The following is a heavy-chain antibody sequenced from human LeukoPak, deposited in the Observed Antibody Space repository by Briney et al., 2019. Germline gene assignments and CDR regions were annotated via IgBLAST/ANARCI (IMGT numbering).Heavy chain of an antibody. Sequence: SVKVSCKASGYTFSNFGINWVRQAPGQGLEWMGWISGNNDNPNYGQKFQGRFTVTSDSSTRTAYMELKRLRSDDTAVYYCARDGTSTDDYWGQGTLVTVSS. CDR2: ISGNNDNP. V-gene: IGHV1-18*01. J-gene: IGHJ4*02. CDR1: GYTFSNFG. CDR3: ARDGTSTDDY. D-gene: IGHD2-2*01.